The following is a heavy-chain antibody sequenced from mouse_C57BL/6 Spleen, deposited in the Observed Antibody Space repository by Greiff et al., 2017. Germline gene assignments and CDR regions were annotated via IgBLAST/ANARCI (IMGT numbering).Heavy chain of an antibody. J-gene: IGHJ1*03. CDR2: INYDGSST. V-gene: IGHV5-16*01. CDR3: ARDRSDYYGSSYGYFDV. CDR1: GFTFSDYY. D-gene: IGHD1-1*01. Sequence: EVMLVESEGGLVQPGSSMKLSCTASGFTFSDYYMAWVRQVPEKGLEWVANINYDGSSTYYLDSLKSRFIISRDNAKNILYLQMSSLKSEDTATYYCARDRSDYYGSSYGYFDVWGTGTTVTVSS.